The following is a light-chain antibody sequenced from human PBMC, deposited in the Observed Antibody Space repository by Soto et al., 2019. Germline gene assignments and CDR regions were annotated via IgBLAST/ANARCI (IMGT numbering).Light chain of an antibody. CDR3: CSFAGSSTWV. Sequence: QLVLAQPASVSGSPGQSITISCTGTSSDVGSYNLVSWYQQHPGKAPKLIISEVNKRPSGVSNRFSGSKSGNTASLTISGLQAEDEADYYCCSFAGSSTWVFGGGTKLTVL. CDR2: EVN. CDR1: SSDVGSYNL. V-gene: IGLV2-23*02. J-gene: IGLJ3*02.